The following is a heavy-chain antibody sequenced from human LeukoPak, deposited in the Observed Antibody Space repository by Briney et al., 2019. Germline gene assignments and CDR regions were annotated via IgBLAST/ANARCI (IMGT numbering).Heavy chain of an antibody. CDR2: INPSGGST. J-gene: IGHJ4*02. V-gene: IGHV1-46*01. D-gene: IGHD4-23*01. CDR1: GYTFTGYY. Sequence: ASVKVSCKASGYTFTGYYMHWVRQAPGQGLEWMGIINPSGGSTSYAQKFQGRVTMTRDMSTSTVYMELSSLRSEDTAVYYCARAYGGAIDYWGQGTLVTVSS. CDR3: ARAYGGAIDY.